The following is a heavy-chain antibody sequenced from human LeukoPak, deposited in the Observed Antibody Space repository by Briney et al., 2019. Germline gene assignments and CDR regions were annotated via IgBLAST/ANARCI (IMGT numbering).Heavy chain of an antibody. Sequence: GASVKVSCKASGGTFSSYAISWVRQAPGQGLEWMGWISAYNGNTNYAQKLQGRVTMTTDTSTSTAYMELRSLRSDDTAVYYCARVRDSGSYYPKYWYFDLWGRGTLVTVSS. CDR1: GGTFSSYA. J-gene: IGHJ2*01. V-gene: IGHV1-18*01. CDR3: ARVRDSGSYYPKYWYFDL. CDR2: ISAYNGNT. D-gene: IGHD1-26*01.